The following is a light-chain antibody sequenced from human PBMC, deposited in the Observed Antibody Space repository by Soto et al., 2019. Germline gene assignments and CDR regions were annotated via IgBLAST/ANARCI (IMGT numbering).Light chain of an antibody. CDR3: QQSYSTPPT. CDR2: ATS. CDR1: QGFSPS. J-gene: IGKJ1*01. V-gene: IGKV1-39*01. Sequence: IQLTPSPASPSSSSSERGTIPFRASQGFSPSLAWYQQKPGKAPKLLIYATSTLQSGVPSRFSGSGSGTDFTLTISSLQPEDFATYYCQQSYSTPPTFGQGTKVDIK.